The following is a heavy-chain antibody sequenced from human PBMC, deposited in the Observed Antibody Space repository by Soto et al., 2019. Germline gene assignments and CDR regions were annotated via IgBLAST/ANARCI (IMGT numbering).Heavy chain of an antibody. CDR1: GFTFSSYW. Sequence: GSLRLSCAASGFTFSSYWMSWVRQAPGKGLEWVANIKQDGSEKYYVDSVKGRLTISRDNAKNSLYLQMNSLRAEDTAVYYCARDNGPYYDFWSGYGLDYWGQGTLVTVSS. J-gene: IGHJ4*02. V-gene: IGHV3-7*03. CDR3: ARDNGPYYDFWSGYGLDY. CDR2: IKQDGSEK. D-gene: IGHD3-3*01.